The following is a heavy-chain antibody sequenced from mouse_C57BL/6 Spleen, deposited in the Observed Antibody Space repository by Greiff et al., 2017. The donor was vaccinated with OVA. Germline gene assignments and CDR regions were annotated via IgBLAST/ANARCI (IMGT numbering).Heavy chain of an antibody. CDR1: GYTFTSYG. CDR2: IYPRSGNT. D-gene: IGHD1-1*01. CDR3: ARDYGSSTFAY. J-gene: IGHJ3*01. Sequence: VKLMESGAELARPGASVKLSCKASGYTFTSYGISWVKQRTGQGLEWIGEIYPRSGNTYYNEKFKGKATLTADKSSSTAYMELRSLTSEDSAVYFCARDYGSSTFAYWGQGTLVTVSA. V-gene: IGHV1-81*01.